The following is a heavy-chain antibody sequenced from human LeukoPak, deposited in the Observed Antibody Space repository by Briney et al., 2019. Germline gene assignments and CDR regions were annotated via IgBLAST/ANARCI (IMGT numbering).Heavy chain of an antibody. V-gene: IGHV4-34*01. CDR1: GGSFSGHY. CDR3: ARASRLGTYYFMDV. CDR2: INHIGTT. D-gene: IGHD1-7*01. Sequence: SETLPLTCAVNGGSFSGHYWTWIRQPPGKGLEWIGEINHIGTTNNNLSLNSRVTISLDASKSQVSLNLSSVTAADTAVYYCARASRLGTYYFMDVWGNGTTVTVSS. J-gene: IGHJ6*03.